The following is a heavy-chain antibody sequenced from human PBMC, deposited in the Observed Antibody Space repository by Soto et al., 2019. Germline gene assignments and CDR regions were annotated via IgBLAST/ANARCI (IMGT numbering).Heavy chain of an antibody. J-gene: IGHJ3*02. Sequence: SETLSLTCTVSGGSISSYYWSWIRQPPGKGLEWIGYIYYSGSTNYNPSLKSRVTISVDTSKNQFSLKLSSVTAADTAVYYCARRAIYSSSSKGDAFDIWGQGTMVTVSS. V-gene: IGHV4-59*08. CDR1: GGSISSYY. D-gene: IGHD6-6*01. CDR2: IYYSGST. CDR3: ARRAIYSSSSKGDAFDI.